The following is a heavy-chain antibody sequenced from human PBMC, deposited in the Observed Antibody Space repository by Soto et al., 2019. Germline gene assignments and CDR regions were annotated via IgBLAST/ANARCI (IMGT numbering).Heavy chain of an antibody. Sequence: QMQLVQSGAEVKKPGSSVTVSCKASGGPFSSYATSWVRQAPGQEPGWMGGVIPMYGKTDYAQKIQARITISADECTRTAYMELSNLRSEDIAVYYCSRESVAGLLGAFDIWGQGTMVTVSS. CDR3: SRESVAGLLGAFDI. D-gene: IGHD6-19*01. V-gene: IGHV1-69*01. CDR2: VIPMYGKT. J-gene: IGHJ3*02. CDR1: GGPFSSYA.